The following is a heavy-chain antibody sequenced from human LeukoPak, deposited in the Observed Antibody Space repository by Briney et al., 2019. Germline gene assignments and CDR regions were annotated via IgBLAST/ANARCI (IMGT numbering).Heavy chain of an antibody. J-gene: IGHJ4*02. D-gene: IGHD5-12*01. CDR3: VRGGGVVATVLDS. V-gene: IGHV3-74*01. CDR2: INSDGSST. CDR1: GFTFSSYW. Sequence: PGGSLRLSCAASGFTFSSYWMHWVRQAPGKGLVWVSRINSDGSSTSYADSVKGRFTISRDNAKNTLYLQMNSLRDEDTAVYYCVRGGGVVATVLDSWGQGTLVTVSS.